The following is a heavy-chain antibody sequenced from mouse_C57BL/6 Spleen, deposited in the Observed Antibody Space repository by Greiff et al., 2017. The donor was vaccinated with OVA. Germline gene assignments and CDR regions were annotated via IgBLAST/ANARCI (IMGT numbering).Heavy chain of an antibody. CDR2: ISSGSSTI. D-gene: IGHD1-1*01. CDR1: GFTFSDYG. Sequence: LVESGGGLVKPGGSLKLSCAASGFTFSDYGMHWVRQAPEKGLEWVAYISSGSSTIYYADTVKGRFTISRDNAKNTLFLQMTSLRSEDTAMYYCARGYYGSSPYAMDYWGQGTSVTVSS. J-gene: IGHJ4*01. V-gene: IGHV5-17*01. CDR3: ARGYYGSSPYAMDY.